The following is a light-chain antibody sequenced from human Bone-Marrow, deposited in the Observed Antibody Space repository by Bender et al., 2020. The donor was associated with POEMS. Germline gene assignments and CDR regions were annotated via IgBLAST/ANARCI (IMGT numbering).Light chain of an antibody. J-gene: IGLJ1*01. CDR3: CSYTRSGTLV. CDR1: SSDVGGYNY. CDR2: DVT. Sequence: QSALTQPRSVSGSPGQSVTISCTGTSSDVGGYNYVSWYQQHPGQAPKFLVYDVTKRPSGVSNRFSGSKSGDTASLTISGLQADDEADYFCCSYTRSGTLVFGTGTKVTV. V-gene: IGLV2-11*01.